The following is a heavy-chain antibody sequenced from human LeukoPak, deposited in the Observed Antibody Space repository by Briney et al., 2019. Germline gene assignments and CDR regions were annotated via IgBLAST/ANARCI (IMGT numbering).Heavy chain of an antibody. Sequence: ASVKVSCKASGYTFTGYYMHWVRQAPGQGLEWMGWINPNSGGTNYAQKFQGRVTMTRDTSISTAYMELSSLRSEDTAVYYCARARTVDTAMTYYFDYWGQGTLVTVSS. D-gene: IGHD5-18*01. J-gene: IGHJ4*02. CDR2: INPNSGGT. CDR1: GYTFTGYY. V-gene: IGHV1-2*02. CDR3: ARARTVDTAMTYYFDY.